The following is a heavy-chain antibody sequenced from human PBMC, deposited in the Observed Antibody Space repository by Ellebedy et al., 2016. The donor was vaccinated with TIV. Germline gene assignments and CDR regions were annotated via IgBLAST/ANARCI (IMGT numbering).Heavy chain of an antibody. Sequence: AASVKVSCTASGYSFINYAMTWVRQAPGQGLEWMGWINSNTGNATYAKGCTGRFFFSLDTSVSTAYMHISSLTAEDTAIYYCARAAAACFFWYFDLWGRGTLVTVSS. CDR2: INSNTGNA. CDR1: GYSFINYA. CDR3: ARAAAACFFWYFDL. D-gene: IGHD6-13*01. V-gene: IGHV7-4-1*02. J-gene: IGHJ2*01.